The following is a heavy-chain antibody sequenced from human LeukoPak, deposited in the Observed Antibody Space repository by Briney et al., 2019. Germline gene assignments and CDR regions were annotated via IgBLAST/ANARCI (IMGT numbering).Heavy chain of an antibody. CDR2: ISGSGGSK. CDR3: ATRSLHRLD. D-gene: IGHD4-17*01. V-gene: IGHV3-23*01. Sequence: GGPLRLSCAAAGFTLSSYGMSWVRQAPGKGLEWVSAISGSGGSKYYADSVKGRFTISRDNSKNTLYLQMNSLRAVDTAVYLCATRSLHRLDWGQGTLVTVSS. CDR1: GFTLSSYG. J-gene: IGHJ4*02.